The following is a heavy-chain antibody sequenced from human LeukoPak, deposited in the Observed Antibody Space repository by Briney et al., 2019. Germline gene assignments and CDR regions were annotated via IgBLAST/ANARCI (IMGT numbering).Heavy chain of an antibody. CDR2: ISSSGSTI. Sequence: GGSLRLSCAASGFTFSDYYMSWIRQAPGKGLEWVSYISSSGSTIYYADSVKGRFTIPRDNAKNSLYLQMNSLRAEDTAVYYCARVDYYGSGSYQAPDVWGKGTTVTVSS. CDR3: ARVDYYGSGSYQAPDV. J-gene: IGHJ6*04. CDR1: GFTFSDYY. V-gene: IGHV3-11*04. D-gene: IGHD3-10*01.